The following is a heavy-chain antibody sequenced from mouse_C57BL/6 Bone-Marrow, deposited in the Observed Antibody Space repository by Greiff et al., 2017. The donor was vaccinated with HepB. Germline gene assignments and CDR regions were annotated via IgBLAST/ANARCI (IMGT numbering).Heavy chain of an antibody. CDR3: AYYGFDY. CDR2: INPSTGGT. CDR1: FYSFTGYY. V-gene: IGHV1-42*01. Sequence: EVQLQQSGPELVKPGASVKISCKASFYSFTGYYMNWVKQSPEKSLEWIGDINPSTGGTPYNQKFKAKATLTVDKSSSTAYMQLKSLTSEYSAVYYCAYYGFDYWGQGTTLTVSS. D-gene: IGHD1-1*01. J-gene: IGHJ2*01.